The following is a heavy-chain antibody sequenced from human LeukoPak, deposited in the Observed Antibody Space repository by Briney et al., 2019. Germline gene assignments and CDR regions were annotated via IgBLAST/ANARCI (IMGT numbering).Heavy chain of an antibody. D-gene: IGHD6-19*01. V-gene: IGHV1-46*02. CDR2: INLSGGST. CDR3: ARESDIAVAGTGFDY. CDR1: GYTFNAYY. J-gene: IGHJ4*02. Sequence: ASVNVSCKASGYTFNAYYMHWVRQAPGQGLEWMGIINLSGGSTRYAQEFQGRVTMTRDTSTSTVHMDLSSLRSDDTAVYYCARESDIAVAGTGFDYWGQGTLVTVSS.